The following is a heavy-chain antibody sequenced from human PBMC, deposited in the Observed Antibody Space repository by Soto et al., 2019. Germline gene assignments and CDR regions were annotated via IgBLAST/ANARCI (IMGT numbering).Heavy chain of an antibody. CDR3: ARGRVVTTPGPNLDY. Sequence: EVQLVESGGGLVQPGGSLRLSCAASGCTLSSYSMNWVRQAPGKGLEWVSYISSSSSTIYYADSVKGRFTISRDNAKNSRHLQMNSLRDEDTAVYYCARGRVVTTPGPNLDYWGQGTLVTVSS. V-gene: IGHV3-48*02. D-gene: IGHD3-3*01. J-gene: IGHJ4*02. CDR2: ISSSSSTI. CDR1: GCTLSSYS.